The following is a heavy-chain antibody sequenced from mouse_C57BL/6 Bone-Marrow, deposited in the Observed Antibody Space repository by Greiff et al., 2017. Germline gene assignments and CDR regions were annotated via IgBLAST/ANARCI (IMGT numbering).Heavy chain of an antibody. V-gene: IGHV1-50*01. Sequence: QVQLQQPGAELVKPGASVKLSCKASGYTFTSYWMQWVKQRPGQGLEWIGEIDPSDSYTNYNQKFKGKATLTVDTSSSTAYMQRSSLTSEDSAVYYCARWGLLYARDYWGQGTSVTVSS. CDR2: IDPSDSYT. J-gene: IGHJ4*01. CDR3: ARWGLLYARDY. CDR1: GYTFTSYW. D-gene: IGHD2-13*01.